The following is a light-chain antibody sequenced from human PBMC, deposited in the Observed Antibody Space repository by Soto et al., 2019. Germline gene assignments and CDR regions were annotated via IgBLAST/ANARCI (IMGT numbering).Light chain of an antibody. V-gene: IGKV1-5*01. CDR1: PEIRRG. CDR2: DAS. Sequence: QMTQSPSTLSASVGDRVPINCRASPEIRRGLAWYQQKPGKTPKLLIYDASSLQSGVPPRFSGSGSGTEFSLTISSLQRDDFATYYCQQYYTYSWTFGQGTRVEIK. J-gene: IGKJ1*01. CDR3: QQYYTYSWT.